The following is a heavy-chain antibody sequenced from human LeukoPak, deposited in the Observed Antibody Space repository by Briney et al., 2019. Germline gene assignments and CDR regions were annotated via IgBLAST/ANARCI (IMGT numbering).Heavy chain of an antibody. J-gene: IGHJ4*02. CDR3: AASYYDYVWGSYRIPDFDY. D-gene: IGHD3-16*02. CDR2: IIPIFGTA. CDR1: GGTFSSYA. V-gene: IGHV1-69*06. Sequence: ASVKVSCKASGGTFSSYAISWVRQAPGQGLEWMGGIIPIFGTANYAQKFQGRVTITADKSTSTAYMELSSLRSEDKAVYYCAASYYDYVWGSYRIPDFDYWGQGTLVTVSS.